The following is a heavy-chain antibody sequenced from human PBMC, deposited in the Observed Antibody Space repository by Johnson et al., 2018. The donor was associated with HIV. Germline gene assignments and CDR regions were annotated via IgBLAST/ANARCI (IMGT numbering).Heavy chain of an antibody. D-gene: IGHD1-26*01. J-gene: IGHJ3*02. CDR2: IYSGDNT. CDR1: GFIFSNYA. Sequence: VQLVESGGGLVQPGRSLRLSCAASGFIFSNYAMHWVRQAPGKGLEWVSVIYSGDNTLYADSVKGRFIVSRDNSKNTLYLQMNSLRAEDTAVYYCARALGATYAFDIWGQGTMVTVSS. CDR3: ARALGATYAFDI. V-gene: IGHV3-66*01.